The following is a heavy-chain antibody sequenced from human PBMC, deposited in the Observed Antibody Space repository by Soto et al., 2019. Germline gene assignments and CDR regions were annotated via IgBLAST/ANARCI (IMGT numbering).Heavy chain of an antibody. D-gene: IGHD3-3*01. V-gene: IGHV3-23*01. Sequence: GGSLRLSCAASGFTFSSYAMSWVRQAPGKGLEWVSAISGSGGSTYYADSVKGRFTISRDNSKKTLYLQMNSLRAEDTAVYYCAKDQAENKRFLEWLPHGYYFDYWGQGTLVTVSS. CDR2: ISGSGGST. J-gene: IGHJ4*02. CDR3: AKDQAENKRFLEWLPHGYYFDY. CDR1: GFTFSSYA.